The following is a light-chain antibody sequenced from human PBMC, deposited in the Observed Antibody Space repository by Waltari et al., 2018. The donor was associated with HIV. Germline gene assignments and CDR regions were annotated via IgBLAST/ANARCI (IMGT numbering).Light chain of an antibody. CDR1: SSDAGGYNY. CDR2: EVS. Sequence: QSALTQPPSASGSPGQSVTISCTGTSSDAGGYNYVSWYQQHPGKAPKLMIYEVSKRPSGVPDRFSGSKSGNTASLTVSGLQAEDEAEYYCSSYAGSKNLVFGGGTKLTVL. CDR3: SSYAGSKNLV. J-gene: IGLJ2*01. V-gene: IGLV2-8*01.